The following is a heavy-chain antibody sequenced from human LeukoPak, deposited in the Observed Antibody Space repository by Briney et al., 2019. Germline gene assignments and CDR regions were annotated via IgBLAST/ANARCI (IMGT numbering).Heavy chain of an antibody. CDR1: GGSISSSSYY. V-gene: IGHV4-39*01. Sequence: SETLSLTCTVSGGSISSSSYYWGWIRQPPGKGLEWIGSIYYSGSTYYNPSLKSRVTISVDTSKNQFSLKLSSVTAADTAVYYCANVDTAMVKGLYYYYYMDVWGKGTTVTVSS. J-gene: IGHJ6*03. CDR3: ANVDTAMVKGLYYYYYMDV. CDR2: IYYSGST. D-gene: IGHD5-18*01.